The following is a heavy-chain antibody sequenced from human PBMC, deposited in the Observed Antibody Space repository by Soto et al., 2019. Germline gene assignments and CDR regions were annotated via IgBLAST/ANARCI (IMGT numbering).Heavy chain of an antibody. CDR1: GFTVSSNY. D-gene: IGHD3-22*01. CDR2: IYSGGST. J-gene: IGHJ5*02. V-gene: IGHV3-66*01. Sequence: EVQLVESGGGLVQPGGSLRLSCAASGFTVSSNYMSWVRQAPGKGLEWVSVIYSGGSTYYAVSVKGRFTISRDNSKNTLYLQMNSXXXXXXXXXXXXXYYYDSSGRFDPWGQGTLVTVSS. CDR3: XXYYYDSSGRFDP.